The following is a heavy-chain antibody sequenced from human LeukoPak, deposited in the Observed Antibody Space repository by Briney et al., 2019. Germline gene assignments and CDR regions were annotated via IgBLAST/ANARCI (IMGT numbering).Heavy chain of an antibody. D-gene: IGHD3-22*01. Sequence: KSSETLSLTCAVSGDSISSDYYCGWIRQPPGKGLEWIGSVYHSGSTYYNPSLKSRVAISVDTSKNQFSLKLSSATAAVTAVYYCARDLWYDTSGYDSDIWGQGTMVTVSS. J-gene: IGHJ3*02. CDR1: GDSISSDYY. CDR3: ARDLWYDTSGYDSDI. V-gene: IGHV4-38-2*02. CDR2: VYHSGST.